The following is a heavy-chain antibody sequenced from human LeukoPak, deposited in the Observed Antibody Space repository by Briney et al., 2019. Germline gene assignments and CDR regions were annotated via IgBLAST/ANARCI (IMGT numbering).Heavy chain of an antibody. D-gene: IGHD2-15*01. CDR1: GGSISNYY. CDR3: AREVVAAHGTVDY. V-gene: IGHV4-4*07. Sequence: SETLSLTCTVSGGSISNYYWSWIRQPAGKGLEWIGRIYNSGSTNYNPSLKSRVTISVDTSKNQFSLKLTSVTAADTAVYYCAREVVAAHGTVDYWGQGTLVTVSS. CDR2: IYNSGST. J-gene: IGHJ4*02.